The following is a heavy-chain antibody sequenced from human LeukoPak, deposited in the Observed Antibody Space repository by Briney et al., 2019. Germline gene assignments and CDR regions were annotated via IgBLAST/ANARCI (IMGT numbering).Heavy chain of an antibody. CDR1: GFTFDEHP. J-gene: IGHJ4*02. D-gene: IGHD1-1*01. Sequence: GGSLRLSCAASGFTFDEHPMHWVRQPPGKGLEWVSLISGDGDTKHYAGSVKGRFTISRDNRKQYLYLQMNSLRTEDSALYYCAKKSGAPGNFDYWGQGTLVTVSS. CDR2: ISGDGDTK. CDR3: AKKSGAPGNFDY. V-gene: IGHV3-43*02.